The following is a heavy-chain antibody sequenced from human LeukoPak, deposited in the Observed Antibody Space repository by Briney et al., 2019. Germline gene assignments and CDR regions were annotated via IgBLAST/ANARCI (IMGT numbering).Heavy chain of an antibody. CDR2: ISWDGGST. V-gene: IGHV3-43D*03. CDR1: GFTFSSYG. D-gene: IGHD3-10*01. CDR3: AKTAYGSGRFGYMDV. J-gene: IGHJ6*03. Sequence: QSGGSLRLSCAASGFTFSSYGMSWVRQAPGKGLEWVSLISWDGGSTYYADSVKGRFTISRDNSKNSLYVQMNSLRADDTALYYCAKTAYGSGRFGYMDVWGKGTTVTVSS.